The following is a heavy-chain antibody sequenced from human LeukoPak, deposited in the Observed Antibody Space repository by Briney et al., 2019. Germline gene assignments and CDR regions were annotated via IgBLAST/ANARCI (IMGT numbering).Heavy chain of an antibody. CDR1: GGSISSSSYY. Sequence: SETLSLTCTVSGGSISSSSYYWGWIRQPPGKGLEWIGSIYYSGSTYYNPSLKSRVTISVDTSKNQFSLKLSSVTAADTAVYYCARVYSSGWYFGDGLAPGNWFDPWGQGTLVTVSS. J-gene: IGHJ5*02. CDR2: IYYSGST. V-gene: IGHV4-39*07. D-gene: IGHD6-19*01. CDR3: ARVYSSGWYFGDGLAPGNWFDP.